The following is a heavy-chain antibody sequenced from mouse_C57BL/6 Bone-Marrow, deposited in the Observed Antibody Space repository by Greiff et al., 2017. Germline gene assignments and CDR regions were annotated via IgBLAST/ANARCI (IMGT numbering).Heavy chain of an antibody. CDR3: ARDAWGDY. CDR1: GFTFSDFY. Sequence: EVNLVESGGGLVQSGRSLRLSCATSGFTFSDFYMEWVRQAPGKGLEWIAASRNKANDYTTEYSASVQGRFIVSRDTSQSILYLQMNALRAEDTSSDYCARDAWGDYWGQGTTLTVSS. D-gene: IGHD4-1*01. J-gene: IGHJ2*01. V-gene: IGHV7-1*01. CDR2: SRNKANDYTT.